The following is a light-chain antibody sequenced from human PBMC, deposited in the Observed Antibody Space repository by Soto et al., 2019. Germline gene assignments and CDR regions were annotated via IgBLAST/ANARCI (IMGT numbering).Light chain of an antibody. Sequence: DIQMTQSPSSRSACVEDRGIITCRASQSISNHLNWYQQKPGKAPKLLIYAASSLQSGVPSRFSGSGSGTDFTLTISSLQPEDFATYYCQQSYSTWTFGQGTKVDIK. J-gene: IGKJ1*01. CDR1: QSISNH. CDR2: AAS. CDR3: QQSYSTWT. V-gene: IGKV1-39*01.